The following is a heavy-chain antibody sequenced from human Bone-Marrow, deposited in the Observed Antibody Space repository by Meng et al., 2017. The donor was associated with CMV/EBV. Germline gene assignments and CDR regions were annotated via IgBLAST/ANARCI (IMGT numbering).Heavy chain of an antibody. CDR2: ISSSSGVT. CDR1: GSPFNSFE. J-gene: IGHJ4*02. CDR3: ARVGATTVGDY. D-gene: IGHD1-26*01. V-gene: IGHV3-48*03. Sequence: GESLKISCAASGSPFNSFEMNWIRQTPGKGLEWVSYISSSSGVTHHADSVKGRFTISRDNAKNSLYLQMSSLRAEDTAVYYCARVGATTVGDYWGQGTLVTVSS.